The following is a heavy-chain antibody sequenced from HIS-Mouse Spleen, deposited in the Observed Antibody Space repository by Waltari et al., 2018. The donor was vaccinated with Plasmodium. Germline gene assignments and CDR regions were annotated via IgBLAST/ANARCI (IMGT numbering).Heavy chain of an antibody. CDR3: AREDILTAYYNDYWYFDL. CDR1: GFTFRSYR. D-gene: IGHD3-9*01. V-gene: IGHV3-21*01. J-gene: IGHJ2*01. Sequence: EVQLVESGGGLVKPGGSLRLSCAASGFTFRSYRLHWVRQAPGKGLEWVSSISSSSSYIYYADSVKGRFTISRDNAKNSLYLQMNSLRAEDTAVYYCAREDILTAYYNDYWYFDLWGRGTLVTVSS. CDR2: ISSSSSYI.